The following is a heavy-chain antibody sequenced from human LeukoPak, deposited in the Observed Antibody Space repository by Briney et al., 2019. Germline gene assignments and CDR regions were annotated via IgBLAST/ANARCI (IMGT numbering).Heavy chain of an antibody. V-gene: IGHV3-23*01. J-gene: IGHJ4*02. CDR2: IIDSGDIT. CDR1: GFTFSSYA. D-gene: IGHD3-10*01. Sequence: GGSLRLSCEASGFTFSSYAMSWVRQAPGKGLEWVSGIIDSGDITYYADSVKGRFTIYRDNSMNTLYLQMNSLKAEDTAVYYCARDGSGSDHHFDYWGQGTLVTVSS. CDR3: ARDGSGSDHHFDY.